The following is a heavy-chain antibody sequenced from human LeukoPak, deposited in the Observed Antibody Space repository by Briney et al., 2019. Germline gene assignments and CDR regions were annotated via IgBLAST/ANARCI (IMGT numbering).Heavy chain of an antibody. CDR3: ARDRVPTGADY. CDR2: INSDGSST. CDR1: GFTFSSYW. J-gene: IGHJ4*02. D-gene: IGHD5-12*01. V-gene: IGHV3-74*01. Sequence: GRSLRLSCAASGFTFSSYWMHWVRQAPGKGLVWVSRINSDGSSTSYADSVKGRFTISRDNPKNTLYLQMNSLRAEDTAVYYCARDRVPTGADYWGQGTLVTVSS.